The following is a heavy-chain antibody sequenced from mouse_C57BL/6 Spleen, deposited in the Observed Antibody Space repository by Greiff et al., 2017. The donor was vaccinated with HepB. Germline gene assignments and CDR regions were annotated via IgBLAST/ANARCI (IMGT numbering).Heavy chain of an antibody. CDR2: IYPGSGNT. J-gene: IGHJ4*01. D-gene: IGHD3-2*02. CDR1: GYTFTDYY. CDR3: ARGGQLRPFYYAMDY. Sequence: QVQLQQSGAELVRPGASVKLSCKASGYTFTDYYINWVKQRPGQGLEWIARIYPGSGNTYYNEKFKGKATLTAEKSSSTAYMQLSSLTSEDSAVYFCARGGQLRPFYYAMDYWGQGTSVTVSS. V-gene: IGHV1-76*01.